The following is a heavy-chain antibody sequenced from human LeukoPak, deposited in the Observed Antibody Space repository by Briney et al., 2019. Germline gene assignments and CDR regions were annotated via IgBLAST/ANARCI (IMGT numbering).Heavy chain of an antibody. J-gene: IGHJ4*02. CDR2: IYYSGST. CDR1: GGSISSSSYY. CDR3: VRDVSQRRHFDY. D-gene: IGHD1-1*01. Sequence: KSSETLSLTCTVSGGSISSSSYYWGWIRQPPGKGLEWIGSIYYSGSTYYNPSLKSRVTISVDTSKNQFSLKLSSVTAADTAVYYCVRDVSQRRHFDYWGQGTLVTVSS. V-gene: IGHV4-39*07.